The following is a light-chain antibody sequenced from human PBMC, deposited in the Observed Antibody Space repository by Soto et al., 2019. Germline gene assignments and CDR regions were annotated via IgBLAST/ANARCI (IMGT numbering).Light chain of an antibody. CDR3: CSYAGSYSLV. V-gene: IGLV2-11*01. CDR1: SSDVGGYNY. Sequence: QSALTQPRSVSGSPGQSVTISCTGTSSDVGGYNYVSWYQQHPGKAPKLMIYDVSKRPSGVPDRFSGSKSGNTASLTISGPQAEDEADYYCCSYAGSYSLVFGGGTQLTVL. J-gene: IGLJ2*01. CDR2: DVS.